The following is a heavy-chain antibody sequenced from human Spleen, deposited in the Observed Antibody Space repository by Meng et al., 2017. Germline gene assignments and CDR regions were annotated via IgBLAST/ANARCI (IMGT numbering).Heavy chain of an antibody. CDR3: ARDEDISAAGKLFGDY. CDR1: GYTFPDYW. Sequence: VQLVQSGAGVKKHGASVKVSCKASGYTFPDYWLHWVRRAPGQGLEWMGRINPKSGDTHYAQRFQGRVTMTGDTSISTAYMELSGLRSDDTAMYYCARDEDISAAGKLFGDYWGQGTLVTVSS. V-gene: IGHV1-2*06. J-gene: IGHJ4*02. CDR2: INPKSGDT. D-gene: IGHD6-13*01.